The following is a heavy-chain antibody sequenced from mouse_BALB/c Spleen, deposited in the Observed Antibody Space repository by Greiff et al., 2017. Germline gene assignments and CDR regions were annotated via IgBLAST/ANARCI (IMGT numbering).Heavy chain of an antibody. CDR1: GYAFTNYL. CDR3: ARDYDGAMDY. V-gene: IGHV1-54*01. D-gene: IGHD2-4*01. Sequence: QVQLQQSGAELVRPGTSVKVSCKASGYAFTNYLIEWVKQRPGQGLEWIGVINPGSGGTNYNQKFKGKATLTVDKSSSTAYMHLNSLTSEDSAVYYCARDYDGAMDYWGQGTSVTVSS. CDR2: INPGSGGT. J-gene: IGHJ4*01.